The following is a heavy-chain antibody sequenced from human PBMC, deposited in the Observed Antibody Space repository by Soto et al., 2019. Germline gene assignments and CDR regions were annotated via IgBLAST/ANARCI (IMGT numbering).Heavy chain of an antibody. CDR1: GDSVSSNSAA. D-gene: IGHD6-19*01. CDR3: ARTLPYPDGAVAGLFDY. V-gene: IGHV6-1*01. J-gene: IGHJ4*02. CDR2: TYYRSKWYN. Sequence: KQSQTLSLTCAISGDSVSSNSAAWNWIRQSPSRGLEWLGRTYYRSKWYNDYAVSVKSRITINPDTSKNQFSLQLNSVTPEDTAVYYCARTLPYPDGAVAGLFDYWGQGTLVTVSS.